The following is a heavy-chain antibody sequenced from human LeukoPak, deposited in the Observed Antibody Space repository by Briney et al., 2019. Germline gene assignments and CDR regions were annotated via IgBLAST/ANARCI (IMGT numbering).Heavy chain of an antibody. CDR3: ARHSSSAWYYYFDY. D-gene: IGHD6-19*01. CDR2: AYYSGTT. CDR1: GGSISNSNYY. J-gene: IGHJ4*02. V-gene: IGHV4-39*01. Sequence: SETLSLTCTVSGGSISNSNYYWGWTRQPPGKGLEWIGGAYYSGTTYYSPSLKSLVTISVDTSRNHFSLNLNSVTAADTAVYYCARHSSSAWYYYFDYWGQGSFVTVSS.